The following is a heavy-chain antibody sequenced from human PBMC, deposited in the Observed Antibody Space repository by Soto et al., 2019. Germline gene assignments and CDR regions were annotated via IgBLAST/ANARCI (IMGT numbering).Heavy chain of an antibody. J-gene: IGHJ5*02. CDR2: ISGSGAST. CDR1: GFTFSSYA. V-gene: IGHV3-23*01. Sequence: EVQLLESGGGLVQPGGSLRLSCAASGFTFSSYAMSWVRQAPGKGLEWVSAISGSGASTYYADSVKGRFTSSRDNSKNTLYLQMNSLRAEDTAGYYCAKAYQRLSYWYDPWGQGTLVTVSS. D-gene: IGHD2-2*01. CDR3: AKAYQRLSYWYDP.